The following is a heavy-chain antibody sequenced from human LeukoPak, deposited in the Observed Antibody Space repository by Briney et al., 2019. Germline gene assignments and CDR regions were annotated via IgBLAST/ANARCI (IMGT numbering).Heavy chain of an antibody. J-gene: IGHJ4*02. Sequence: SVKVSCKASGFTFTSSAVQWVRQARGQRLEWIGWIVVGSGNTNYAQKFQERVTITRDMSKSTAYMELSSLRSEDTAVYYCAAGYSGSYYPSFDYWGQGTLVTVSS. V-gene: IGHV1-58*01. CDR1: GFTFTSSA. CDR3: AAGYSGSYYPSFDY. CDR2: IVVGSGNT. D-gene: IGHD3-10*01.